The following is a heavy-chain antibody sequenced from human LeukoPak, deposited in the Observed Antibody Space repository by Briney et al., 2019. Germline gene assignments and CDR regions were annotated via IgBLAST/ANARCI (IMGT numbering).Heavy chain of an antibody. D-gene: IGHD6-13*01. CDR3: RIAAAGTS. CDR1: AFTFSSYW. CDR2: IGKDGSEK. J-gene: IGHJ1*01. Sequence: GGSLRLSCAASAFTFSSYWMTWVRQAPGKGLEWVANIGKDGSEKNYMDSVKGRFTISRDNAKNSLYLQMNSLRAEDTAVYYCRIAAAGTSWGQGTLVTVSS. V-gene: IGHV3-7*01.